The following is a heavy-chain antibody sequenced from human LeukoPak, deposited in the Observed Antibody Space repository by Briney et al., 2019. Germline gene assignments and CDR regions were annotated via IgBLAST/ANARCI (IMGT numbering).Heavy chain of an antibody. D-gene: IGHD1-1*01. CDR2: IYSSGRT. CDR1: GGSISNYY. J-gene: IGHJ4*02. Sequence: SQTLSLTCTVSGGSISNYYWSWIRQPPGKGLDWIGYIYSSGRTNYNPSLKSRVAISVDLSKNQFSLNLSSVTAADTAVYYCAGLLDNNWDFDYWGQGTLVTVSS. V-gene: IGHV4-59*08. CDR3: AGLLDNNWDFDY.